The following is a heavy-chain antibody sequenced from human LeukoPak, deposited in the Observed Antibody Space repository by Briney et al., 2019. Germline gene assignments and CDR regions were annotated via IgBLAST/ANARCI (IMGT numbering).Heavy chain of an antibody. Sequence: GGSLRLSCAASGSTFSSYEMNWVRQAPGKGLEWVSYVTRSGSDTHYADSVKGRFTISRDIAKHTLYLQMNSLRAEDTAVYYCARSAPPVRYSYYYGMDVWGQGTTVTVSS. CDR3: ARSAPPVRYSYYYGMDV. V-gene: IGHV3-48*03. CDR1: GSTFSSYE. J-gene: IGHJ6*02. D-gene: IGHD3-10*01. CDR2: VTRSGSDT.